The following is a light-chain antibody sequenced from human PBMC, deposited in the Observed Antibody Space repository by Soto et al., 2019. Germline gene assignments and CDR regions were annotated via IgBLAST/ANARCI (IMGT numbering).Light chain of an antibody. CDR2: NTS. CDR1: QSLSLW. J-gene: IGKJ1*01. V-gene: IGKV1-5*03. CDR3: QHYKDYSWT. Sequence: DIHLTQSPSTLSASVGDRVTITCRASQSLSLWVAWYQQKPGKAPNLLLYNTSSLEPGVPSRFSGSGSGTEFTLTISSLQPDDFATYYCQHYKDYSWTFGQGTKVEVK.